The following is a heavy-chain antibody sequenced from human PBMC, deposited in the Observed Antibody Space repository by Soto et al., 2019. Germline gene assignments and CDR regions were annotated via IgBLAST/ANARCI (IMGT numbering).Heavy chain of an antibody. J-gene: IGHJ4*02. Sequence: ASVKVSCKASGYTFTNFGISWVRQAPGQGLEWMGWISAYNGNTNYAQKFQGRVTMTTDTSTSTAYMEVRSLRFDDTAVYYCARGENPIDDWAQGTLVPVSS. D-gene: IGHD1-26*01. CDR3: ARGENPIDD. V-gene: IGHV1-18*01. CDR1: GYTFTNFG. CDR2: ISAYNGNT.